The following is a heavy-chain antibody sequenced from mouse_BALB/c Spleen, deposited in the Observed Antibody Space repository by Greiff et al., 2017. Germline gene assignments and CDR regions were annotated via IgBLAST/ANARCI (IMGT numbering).Heavy chain of an antibody. CDR2: ILPGSGST. J-gene: IGHJ1*01. Sequence: QVQLKQSGAELMKPGASVKISCKATGYTFSSYWIEWVKQRPGHGLEWIGEILPGSGSTNYNEKFKGKATFTADTSSNTAYMQLSSLTSEDSAVYYCARRGYRYGGWYFDVWGAGTTVTVSS. V-gene: IGHV1-9*01. D-gene: IGHD2-14*01. CDR1: GYTFSSYW. CDR3: ARRGYRYGGWYFDV.